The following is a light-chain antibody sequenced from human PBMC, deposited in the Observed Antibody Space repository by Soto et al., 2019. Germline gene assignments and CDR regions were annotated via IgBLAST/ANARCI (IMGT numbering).Light chain of an antibody. V-gene: IGLV2-8*01. CDR2: DVN. Sequence: QSALTQPPSASGSPGQSVTISCTGTSSDVGAYIFVSWYQLHPGKAPKLMVYDVNRRPPGVPDRFFGSKSGNTASLTVSGLQAEDEADYYCVSFAGGTYVFGTGTKVTVL. CDR1: SSDVGAYIF. J-gene: IGLJ1*01. CDR3: VSFAGGTYV.